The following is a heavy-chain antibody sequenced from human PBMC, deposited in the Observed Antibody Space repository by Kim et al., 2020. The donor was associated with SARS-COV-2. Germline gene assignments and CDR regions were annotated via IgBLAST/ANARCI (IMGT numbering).Heavy chain of an antibody. J-gene: IGHJ6*02. V-gene: IGHV4-59*11. Sequence: SETLSLTCSVSNGSISSHYWSWIRQSPGRGLEWIGYIYHSGSTDYNPSLKSRVTISVDTSKNQFSLQVNSVTAADTAVYYCARDTSGWGYPGMDVWGQGTTVTVSS. CDR2: IYHSGST. CDR3: ARDTSGWGYPGMDV. CDR1: NGSISSHY. D-gene: IGHD6-19*01.